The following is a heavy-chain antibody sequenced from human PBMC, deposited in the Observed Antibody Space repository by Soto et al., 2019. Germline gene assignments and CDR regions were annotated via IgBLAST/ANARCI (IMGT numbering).Heavy chain of an antibody. CDR2: INAGNGNT. V-gene: IGHV1-3*05. D-gene: IGHD3-22*01. CDR1: GYTFTSYA. CDR3: ARVGSGYYSYFDY. J-gene: IGHJ4*02. Sequence: QVQLVQSGAEEKKPGASVKVSCKASGYTFTSYAMHWVRQAPGQRLEWMGWINAGNGNTKYSQKFQGRVTITRDTSASTAYMELGSLRSEDTAVYYCARVGSGYYSYFDYWGQGTLVTVSS.